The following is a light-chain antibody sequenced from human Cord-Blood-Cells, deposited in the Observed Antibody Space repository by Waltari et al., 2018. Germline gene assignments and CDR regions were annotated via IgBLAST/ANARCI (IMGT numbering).Light chain of an antibody. J-gene: IGLJ3*02. CDR2: EVS. V-gene: IGLV2-8*01. CDR3: SSYAGSNNLV. Sequence: QSALTQPPSASGSPGQSVPISCTGTSSDVGGYNYVSWYQQPPGKAPNLLIYEVSNRPSGVPDRFSGSKSGNTASLTVSGLQAEDEADYYCSSYAGSNNLVFGGGTKLTVL. CDR1: SSDVGGYNY.